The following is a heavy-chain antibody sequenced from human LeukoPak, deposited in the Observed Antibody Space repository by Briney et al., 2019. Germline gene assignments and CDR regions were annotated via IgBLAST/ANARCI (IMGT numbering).Heavy chain of an antibody. J-gene: IGHJ4*02. CDR3: AIDVRSQSWDSRSFSPPYVY. CDR2: ISASGGTT. V-gene: IGHV3-23*01. CDR1: GFTFSNYA. Sequence: GGSLRLSCAASGFTFSNYAVSWVRQAPGKGLGWVSVISASGGTTYYADSVKGRFTISRDNSKDTLFLQMNSLRAEDTALYYCAIDVRSQSWDSRSFSPPYVYWGQGTLVTVSS. D-gene: IGHD3-10*01.